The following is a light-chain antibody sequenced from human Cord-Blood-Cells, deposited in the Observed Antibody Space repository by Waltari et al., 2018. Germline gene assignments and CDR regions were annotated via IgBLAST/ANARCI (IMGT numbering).Light chain of an antibody. J-gene: IGLJ3*02. V-gene: IGLV2-8*01. CDR2: EVS. CDR3: SSYAGSNNLV. CDR1: SSDVGGYNY. Sequence: QSALTQPPSASGSPGQSVTISCTGTSSDVGGYNYVSWYQQHPGKAPKLMIYEVSRAPSGVPDRFSGSKSGNTASLTVSGLQAEDAADYYCSSYAGSNNLVFGGGTKLTVL.